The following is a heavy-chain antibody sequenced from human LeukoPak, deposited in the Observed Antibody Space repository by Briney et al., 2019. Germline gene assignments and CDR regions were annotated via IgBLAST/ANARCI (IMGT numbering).Heavy chain of an antibody. CDR2: INHSGST. CDR3: ATPFAVTTERYYYGMDV. CDR1: GGSFGGYY. V-gene: IGHV4-34*01. D-gene: IGHD4-17*01. Sequence: SETLSLTCAVYGGSFGGYYWSWIRQPPGKGLEWIGEINHSGSTNYNPSLKSRVTISVDTSKNQFSLKLSSVTAADTAVYYCATPFAVTTERYYYGMDVWAKGPRSPSP. J-gene: IGHJ6*02.